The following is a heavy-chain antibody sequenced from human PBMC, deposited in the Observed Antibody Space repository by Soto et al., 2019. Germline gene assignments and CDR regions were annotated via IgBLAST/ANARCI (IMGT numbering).Heavy chain of an antibody. V-gene: IGHV1-69*06. J-gene: IGHJ3*02. CDR3: ARAGLRTGAFDT. D-gene: IGHD4-17*01. CDR2: IIPIFGTA. CDR1: GGSFSSYA. Sequence: ASVKVSCKASGGSFSSYAISWVRQAPGQGLEWMGGIIPIFGTANYAQKFQGRVTITADKSTSTAYMELSSLRSEDTAVYYCARAGLRTGAFDTWGQGTMVTVSS.